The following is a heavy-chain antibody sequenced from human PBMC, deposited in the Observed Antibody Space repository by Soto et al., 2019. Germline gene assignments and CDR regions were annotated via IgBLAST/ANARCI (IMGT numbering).Heavy chain of an antibody. CDR3: ARVAAAALRRSNWFDP. J-gene: IGHJ5*02. V-gene: IGHV1-69*13. D-gene: IGHD2-15*01. CDR2: IIPMFPTA. Sequence: SVKVSCKASGGTFSNHAISWVRQAPGQGLEWVGGIIPMFPTADYAQRFQGRVTITADDSTTTVYMELSGLRSEDTAVYYCARVAAAALRRSNWFDPWGQGTLVTVSS. CDR1: GGTFSNHA.